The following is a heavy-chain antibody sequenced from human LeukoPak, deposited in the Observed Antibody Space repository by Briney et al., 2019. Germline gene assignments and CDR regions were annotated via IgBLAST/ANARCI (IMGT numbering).Heavy chain of an antibody. J-gene: IGHJ4*02. Sequence: SEPLSLPCTVSGGSISSNIYYWGRVRQPPGKGLEWIGSIYYSGSTYYNPSLKSRVTISVETSKNQFSLKLRSVTAADTAIYYCARVNTAPSVDCWGQGTLVIVSS. CDR2: IYYSGST. CDR3: ARVNTAPSVDC. CDR1: GGSISSNIYY. V-gene: IGHV4-39*01. D-gene: IGHD5-18*01.